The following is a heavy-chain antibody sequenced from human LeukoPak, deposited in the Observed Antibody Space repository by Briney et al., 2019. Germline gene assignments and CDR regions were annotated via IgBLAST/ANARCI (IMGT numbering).Heavy chain of an antibody. D-gene: IGHD2-8*02. Sequence: PGGSLRLSCAASGFTFSGYSMNWVRQAPGKGLERVSYISSGSNTIYYADSVKGRFTISRDNAKNSLYLQMNSLRAEDTAVYYCARSRTGNYFDYWGQGTLVTVSS. CDR1: GFTFSGYS. CDR3: ARSRTGNYFDY. J-gene: IGHJ4*02. V-gene: IGHV3-48*01. CDR2: ISSGSNTI.